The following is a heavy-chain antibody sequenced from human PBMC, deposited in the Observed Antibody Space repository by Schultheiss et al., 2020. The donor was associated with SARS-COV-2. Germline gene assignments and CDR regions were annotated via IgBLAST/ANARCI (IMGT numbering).Heavy chain of an antibody. D-gene: IGHD4-17*01. Sequence: KISCKASGGTFSSYAISWVRQAPGQGLEWMGGIIPIFGTANYAQKFQGRVTMTRDTSTSTVYMELSSLRSEDTAVYYCAISPDAYGDYRSGMDVWGQGTTVIVSS. J-gene: IGHJ6*02. V-gene: IGHV1-69*05. CDR2: IIPIFGTA. CDR3: AISPDAYGDYRSGMDV. CDR1: GGTFSSYA.